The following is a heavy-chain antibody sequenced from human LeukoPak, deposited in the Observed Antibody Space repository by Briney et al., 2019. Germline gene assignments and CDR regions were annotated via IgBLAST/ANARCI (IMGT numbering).Heavy chain of an antibody. V-gene: IGHV4-34*01. Sequence: PSDTQSLTRAVYGGSFSGYYWHWIRQPPGKGREGIGEINLSGCTNQNPSLKSRFTISVDTSNNQFSLTLSELTAADKDVYYLAGGRITMTRGAPLWFDPWGQGTLVTASS. CDR2: INLSGCT. J-gene: IGHJ5*02. CDR3: AGGRITMTRGAPLWFDP. CDR1: GGSFSGYY. D-gene: IGHD3-10*01.